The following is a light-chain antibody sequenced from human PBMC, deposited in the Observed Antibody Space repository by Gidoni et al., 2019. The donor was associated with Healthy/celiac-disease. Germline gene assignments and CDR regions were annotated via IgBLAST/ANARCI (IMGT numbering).Light chain of an antibody. CDR2: KDT. CDR1: ALAKQF. J-gene: IGLJ1*01. Sequence: SYELTQPPSVSVSPGQTARITCSGDALAKQFAFWYQQKPGQAPVLVIYKDTERPSGIPERFSGSSSGTTVTLTISRVQAEDEADYYCQSVDSSGTYVFATGTKVTVL. CDR3: QSVDSSGTYV. V-gene: IGLV3-25*03.